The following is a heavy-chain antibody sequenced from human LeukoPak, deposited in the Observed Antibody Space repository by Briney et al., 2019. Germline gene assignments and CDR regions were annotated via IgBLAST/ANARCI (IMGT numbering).Heavy chain of an antibody. Sequence: GESLKISCKGSGYSFTSYWIGWARQMPGKGLEWMGIIYPGDSDTRYSPSFQGQVTISADKSISTAYLQWSSLKASDTAMYYCARLLPPYYYDSSGYYYLDYWGQGTLVTVSS. CDR1: GYSFTSYW. V-gene: IGHV5-51*01. CDR2: IYPGDSDT. J-gene: IGHJ4*02. D-gene: IGHD3-22*01. CDR3: ARLLPPYYYDSSGYYYLDY.